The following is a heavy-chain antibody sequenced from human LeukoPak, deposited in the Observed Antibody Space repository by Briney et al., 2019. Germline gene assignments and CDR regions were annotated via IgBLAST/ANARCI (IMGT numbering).Heavy chain of an antibody. CDR3: ARDYIAVAGNHFDY. J-gene: IGHJ4*02. D-gene: IGHD6-19*01. V-gene: IGHV3-33*01. CDR1: GFTFSSYG. CDR2: IWYDGSNK. Sequence: PGRSLRLSCAASGFTFSSYGMLWVRQAPGKGLEWVAVIWYDGSNKYYADSVKGRFTISRDNSKNTLYLQMNSLRAEDTAVYYCARDYIAVAGNHFDYWGQGTLVTVSS.